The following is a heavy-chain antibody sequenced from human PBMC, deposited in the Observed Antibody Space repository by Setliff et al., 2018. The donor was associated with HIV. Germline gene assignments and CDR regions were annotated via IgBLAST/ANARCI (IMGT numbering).Heavy chain of an antibody. CDR2: IYSSGST. CDR1: GGSISGYH. Sequence: KASETLSLTCNVSGGSISGYHWSWIRQPPGKGLEWIGYIYSSGSTKYNPSLKSRVIISEQTSKNQVSLKLNSVTGEDTAVYYCARELWASGDDVFDIWGQGTMVTVSS. CDR3: ARELWASGDDVFDI. D-gene: IGHD3-10*01. J-gene: IGHJ3*02. V-gene: IGHV4-4*08.